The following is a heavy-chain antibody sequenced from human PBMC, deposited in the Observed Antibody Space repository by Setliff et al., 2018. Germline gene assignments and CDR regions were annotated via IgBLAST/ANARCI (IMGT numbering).Heavy chain of an antibody. CDR1: GFTLSSYW. V-gene: IGHV3-74*01. J-gene: IGHJ5*01. D-gene: IGHD6-19*01. CDR2: INSDGSST. Sequence: GGSLRLSCAASGFTLSSYWMHWVRQAPGKGLVWVSRINSDGSSTSYADSVKGRFTISRDNSKNTVFLQMNDLRVEDTAVYYCVTDPPNSGWSFDCWGQGTPVTVS. CDR3: VTDPPNSGWSFDC.